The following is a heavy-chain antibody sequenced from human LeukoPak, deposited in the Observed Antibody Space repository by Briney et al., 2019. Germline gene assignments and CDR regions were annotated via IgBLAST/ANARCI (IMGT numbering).Heavy chain of an antibody. CDR1: GFTFSSYA. J-gene: IGHJ4*02. CDR2: ISGSGGST. CDR3: AKETYSSGWYPYFDY. Sequence: GGSLRLSCVASGFTFSSYAMSWVRQAPGKGLEWVSGISGSGGSTYYADSVKGRFTIARDNSKNTLFLQMNSLRAEDTAVYYCAKETYSSGWYPYFDYWGQGTLVTVSS. V-gene: IGHV3-23*01. D-gene: IGHD6-19*01.